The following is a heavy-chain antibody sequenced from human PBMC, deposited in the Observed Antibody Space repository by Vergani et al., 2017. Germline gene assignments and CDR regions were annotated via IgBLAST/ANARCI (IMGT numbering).Heavy chain of an antibody. D-gene: IGHD5-12*01. Sequence: EVQLVESGGGLVKPGGSLRLSCAASGFTFSSYSLHWVRQAPGKGLEWVSSISSSSSYIYYADSVKGRFTISRDNAKNSRYLQMNSLRAEDTAVYYCATSSGYDFYFDYWGQGTLVTVSS. V-gene: IGHV3-21*01. J-gene: IGHJ4*02. CDR2: ISSSSSYI. CDR1: GFTFSSYS. CDR3: ATSSGYDFYFDY.